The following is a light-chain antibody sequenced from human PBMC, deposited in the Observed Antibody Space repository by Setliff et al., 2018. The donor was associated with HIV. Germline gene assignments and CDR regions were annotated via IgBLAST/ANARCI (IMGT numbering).Light chain of an antibody. CDR2: EVS. Sequence: QSALAQPASVSGSPGQSITISCTGNSSNVGKYGFVSWYRQYPGKAPQLTIYEVSKRPSGVSKRFSGSKSGNEASLTISGLQADDEADYYCTSYAGSKTFDVFGTGTKATVL. J-gene: IGLJ1*01. CDR1: SSNVGKYGF. CDR3: TSYAGSKTFDV. V-gene: IGLV2-23*02.